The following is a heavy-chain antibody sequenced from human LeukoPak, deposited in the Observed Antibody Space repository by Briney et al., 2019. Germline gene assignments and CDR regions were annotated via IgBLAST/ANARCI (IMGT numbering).Heavy chain of an antibody. CDR3: AIMDDSSGYTVGFDY. D-gene: IGHD3-22*01. V-gene: IGHV5-51*01. CDR1: GYSFTSYW. Sequence: GESPKISCKGSGYSFTSYWIGWVRQMPGKGLEWMGIIYPGDSDTRYSPSFQGQVTISADKSISTAYLQWSSLKASDTAMYYCAIMDDSSGYTVGFDYWGQGTLVTVSS. CDR2: IYPGDSDT. J-gene: IGHJ4*02.